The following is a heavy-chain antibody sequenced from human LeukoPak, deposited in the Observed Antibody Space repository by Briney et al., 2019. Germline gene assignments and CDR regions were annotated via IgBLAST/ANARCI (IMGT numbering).Heavy chain of an antibody. Sequence: GGSLRLSCVASGFTFSSYWMHWVRQAPGKGLVWVSRINTDGSTTSYADSVKGRFTISRDNAKNTLYLQMNSLRADDTAVYYCARGEMVQVYWGQGTLVTVSS. CDR1: GFTFSSYW. CDR2: INTDGSTT. V-gene: IGHV3-74*01. CDR3: ARGEMVQVY. J-gene: IGHJ4*02. D-gene: IGHD5-24*01.